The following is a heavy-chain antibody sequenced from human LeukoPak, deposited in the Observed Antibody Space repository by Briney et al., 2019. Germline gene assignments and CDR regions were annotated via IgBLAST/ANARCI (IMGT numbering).Heavy chain of an antibody. CDR1: GYTFTSYY. Sequence: ASVKVSCKASGYTFTSYYMHWVRQAPGEGLEWMGIINPSGGSTTNAQKFQGRVTMTRDMSTSTVYMDLSSLRSEDTAVYYCARVAAEVVGLPGAIGFGWLRRDYYYMDVWGKGTTVTVSS. D-gene: IGHD2-2*02. CDR3: ARVAAEVVGLPGAIGFGWLRRDYYYMDV. CDR2: INPSGGST. V-gene: IGHV1-46*01. J-gene: IGHJ6*03.